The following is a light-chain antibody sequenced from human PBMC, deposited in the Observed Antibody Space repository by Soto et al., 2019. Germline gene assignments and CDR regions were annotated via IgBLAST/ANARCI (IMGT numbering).Light chain of an antibody. CDR2: ASS. Sequence: DIQMTQSPSSLSASVGDRVTITCRASQSISSYLNWYQQKPGKAPKLLIYASSSLQSGVPSRFSGSGSGTDSTLTISSLQPEDFATYYCQKYNSAPRTFGQGTKVDI. J-gene: IGKJ1*01. CDR1: QSISSY. V-gene: IGKV1-39*01. CDR3: QKYNSAPRT.